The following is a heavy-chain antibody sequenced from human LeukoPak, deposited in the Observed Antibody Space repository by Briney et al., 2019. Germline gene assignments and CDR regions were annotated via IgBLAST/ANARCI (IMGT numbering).Heavy chain of an antibody. Sequence: PSETLSLTCAVYGGSFSGYHWTWIRQPPGRGLQWIGKINDSGDTHYNPSLESRVTISVDTSKNQFSLKLSSVTAADTAVYYCARGVYIAAAQYGYWGQGTLVTVSS. CDR1: GGSFSGYH. CDR3: ARGVYIAAAQYGY. D-gene: IGHD6-13*01. V-gene: IGHV4-34*01. CDR2: INDSGDT. J-gene: IGHJ4*02.